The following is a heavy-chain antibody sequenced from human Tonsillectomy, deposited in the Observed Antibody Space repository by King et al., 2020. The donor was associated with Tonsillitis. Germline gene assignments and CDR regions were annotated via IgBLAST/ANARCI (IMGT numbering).Heavy chain of an antibody. V-gene: IGHV3-21*01. J-gene: IGHJ3*02. CDR3: ARDYLRFRWDTSAFDI. CDR1: GFTFSSYS. D-gene: IGHD5-18*01. Sequence: EVQLVESGGGLVKPGGSLRLSCAASGFTFSSYSMNWVRQAPGKGLEWVSSISSSSSYIFYADSVKGRFTISRDNAENSLYMQMTSLRAEDTAVYYCARDYLRFRWDTSAFDIWGQGTMVTVSS. CDR2: ISSSSSYI.